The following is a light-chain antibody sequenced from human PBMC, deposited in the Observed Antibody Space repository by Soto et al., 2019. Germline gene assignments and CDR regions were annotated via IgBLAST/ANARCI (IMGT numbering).Light chain of an antibody. V-gene: IGLV1-44*01. J-gene: IGLJ1*01. Sequence: QSVLTQPPSASGTPGQRVTISCSGSSSNIGSNTVNWYQQLPGTAPKLLIYSNNQRPSGVPDRFSGSKSGTSASLAISGLQSEEEADYYCAAWDDSMNGRYVFVTGTKLTVL. CDR2: SNN. CDR1: SSNIGSNT. CDR3: AAWDDSMNGRYV.